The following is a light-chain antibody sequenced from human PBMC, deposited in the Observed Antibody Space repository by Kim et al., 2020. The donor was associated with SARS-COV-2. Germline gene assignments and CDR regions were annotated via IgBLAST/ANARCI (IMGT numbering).Light chain of an antibody. Sequence: ASVGERVTITCQASQDIGNYLNWYEQKPGKVPKLVIYDASNLETGVPSRFSGSGFGAEFTLTINNLQPEDIATYYCQQYDHLPITFGQGTRLEIK. CDR3: QQYDHLPIT. CDR2: DAS. CDR1: QDIGNY. J-gene: IGKJ5*01. V-gene: IGKV1-33*01.